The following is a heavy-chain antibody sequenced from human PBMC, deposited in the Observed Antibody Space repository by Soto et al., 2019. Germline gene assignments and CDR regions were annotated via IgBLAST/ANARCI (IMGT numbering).Heavy chain of an antibody. Sequence: GGSLRLSCAASGFTFDDFAMHWVRQAPGKGLEWVSGISWKSTNIAYADSVKGRFTISRDNGKNSLYLQMNSLGAEDTALYYCAKDPRRDYAEVGGHHGMHVWGQGTTVTVSS. D-gene: IGHD4-17*01. CDR2: ISWKSTNI. V-gene: IGHV3-9*01. CDR3: AKDPRRDYAEVGGHHGMHV. CDR1: GFTFDDFA. J-gene: IGHJ6*02.